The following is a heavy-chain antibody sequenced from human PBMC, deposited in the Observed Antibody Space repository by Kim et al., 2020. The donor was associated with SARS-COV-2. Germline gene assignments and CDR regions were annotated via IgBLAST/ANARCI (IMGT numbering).Heavy chain of an antibody. V-gene: IGHV4-31*03. J-gene: IGHJ6*03. Sequence: SETLSLTCTVSGGSISSGGYYWSWIRQHPGKGLEWIGYIYYSGSTYYNPSLKSRVTISVDTSKNQFSLKLSSVTAADTAVYYCESGRQFVVVPAAGGDYYYMDVWGKGTTVTVSS. CDR2: IYYSGST. CDR1: GGSISSGGYY. CDR3: ESGRQFVVVPAAGGDYYYMDV. D-gene: IGHD2-2*01.